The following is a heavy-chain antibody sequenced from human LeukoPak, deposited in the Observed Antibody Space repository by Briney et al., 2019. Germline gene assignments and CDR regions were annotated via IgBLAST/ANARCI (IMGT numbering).Heavy chain of an antibody. D-gene: IGHD3-10*01. J-gene: IGHJ4*02. CDR3: ARDYYASGSLDS. CDR2: IQQDGSGK. CDR1: RFTFSRYW. Sequence: GGSLRLSCTASRFTFSRYWMSWVRQAPGKGLEWVAHIQQDGSGKYYVDSVMGRFTISRDNDKNSLYLQMNSLRAEDTAVYYCARDYYASGSLDSWAQGTLVTVSS. V-gene: IGHV3-7*04.